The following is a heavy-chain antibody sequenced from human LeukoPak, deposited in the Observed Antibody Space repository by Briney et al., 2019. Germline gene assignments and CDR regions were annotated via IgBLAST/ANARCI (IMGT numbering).Heavy chain of an antibody. J-gene: IGHJ6*03. D-gene: IGHD3-10*01. V-gene: IGHV3-30*02. CDR2: IRYDGSNK. CDR3: AKDRSRLLSITMVRGVIIGRDYMDV. Sequence: QTGGSLRLSCAASGFSFSSYGMHWVRQAPGKGLEWVAFIRYDGSNKYYADSVKGRFTISRDNSKNTLYLQMNSLRAEDTAVYYCAKDRSRLLSITMVRGVIIGRDYMDVWGKGTTVTISS. CDR1: GFSFSSYG.